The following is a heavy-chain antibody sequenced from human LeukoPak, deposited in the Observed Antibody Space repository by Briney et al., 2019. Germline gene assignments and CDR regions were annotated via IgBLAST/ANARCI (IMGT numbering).Heavy chain of an antibody. D-gene: IGHD4-23*01. CDR3: AREGHDYGGNSDWFDP. Sequence: GGSLRLSCAASGFTVSNNYMSWVRQAPGKGLEWVSVIYSGGSTYYADSVKGRFTISRDNSKNTLYLQMNSLRAEDTAVYYCAREGHDYGGNSDWFDPWGQGTLVTVSS. CDR1: GFTVSNNY. CDR2: IYSGGST. V-gene: IGHV3-66*01. J-gene: IGHJ5*02.